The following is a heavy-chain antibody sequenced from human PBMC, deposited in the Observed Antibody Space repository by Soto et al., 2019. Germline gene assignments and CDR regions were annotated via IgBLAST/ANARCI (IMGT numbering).Heavy chain of an antibody. V-gene: IGHV3-30*18. CDR2: ISYDGSNK. Sequence: GGSLRLSCAASGFTFSSYGMHWVRQAPGKGLEWVAVISYDGSNKYYADSVKGRFTISRDNSKNTLYLQMNSLRAEDTAVYYCAKDLSELLPWARYYYYGMDVWGQETTVTASS. CDR3: AKDLSELLPWARYYYYGMDV. CDR1: GFTFSSYG. D-gene: IGHD2-15*01. J-gene: IGHJ6*02.